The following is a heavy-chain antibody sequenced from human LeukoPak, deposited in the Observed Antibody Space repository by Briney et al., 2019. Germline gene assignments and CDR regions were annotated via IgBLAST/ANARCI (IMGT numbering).Heavy chain of an antibody. V-gene: IGHV3-23*01. Sequence: GGSLRLSCAASGFTFSSYAMSWVRQAPGKGLEWVSAISGSGGSTYYADSVKGRFTISRGNSKNTLYLQMNSLRAEDTAVYYCALWQQLSFRGWGQGTLVTVSS. CDR1: GFTFSSYA. CDR3: ALWQQLSFRG. J-gene: IGHJ4*02. D-gene: IGHD6-13*01. CDR2: ISGSGGST.